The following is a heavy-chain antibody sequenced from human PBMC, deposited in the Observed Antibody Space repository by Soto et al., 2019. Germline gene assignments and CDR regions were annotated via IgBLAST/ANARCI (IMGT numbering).Heavy chain of an antibody. CDR3: ARVNTLTSAWPFDY. CDR2: INSDGRGT. J-gene: IGHJ4*02. Sequence: LRLSCEASGFTFSAFWMHWVRQAPGKGLEWVSRINSDGRGTTYADSVQGRFSISRDNAKNTVFLEMTSLRPEDTAVYYCARVNTLTSAWPFDYWGQGALVTVSS. D-gene: IGHD6-19*01. V-gene: IGHV3-74*01. CDR1: GFTFSAFW.